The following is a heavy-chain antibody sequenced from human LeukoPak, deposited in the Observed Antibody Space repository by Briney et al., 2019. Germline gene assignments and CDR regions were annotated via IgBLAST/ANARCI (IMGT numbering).Heavy chain of an antibody. CDR2: IYYSGST. D-gene: IGHD4-23*01. J-gene: IGHJ4*02. CDR1: GGSISSYY. CDR3: ARYRRVDGNPDY. Sequence: SETLSLTCTVSGGSISSYYWSWIRQPPGKGLEWIGYIYYSGSTNYNPSLKSRVTISVDTSKTQFSLKLSSVTAADTAVYYCARYRRVDGNPDYWGQGTLVTVSS. V-gene: IGHV4-59*01.